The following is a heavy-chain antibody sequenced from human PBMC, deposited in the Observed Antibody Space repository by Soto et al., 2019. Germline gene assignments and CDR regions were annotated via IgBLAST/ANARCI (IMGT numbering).Heavy chain of an antibody. J-gene: IGHJ4*02. CDR1: SSSISSGGYS. D-gene: IGHD2-15*01. V-gene: IGHV4-30-2*01. CDR2: IYHSGST. CDR3: ARGYCSGGSCYYFDY. Sequence: SETLSLTCAVPSSSISSGGYSWSWIRQPPGKGLEWIGYIYHSGSTYYNPSLKSRVTISVDRSKNQFSLKLSSVTAADTAVYYCARGYCSGGSCYYFDYWGQGTLVTVSS.